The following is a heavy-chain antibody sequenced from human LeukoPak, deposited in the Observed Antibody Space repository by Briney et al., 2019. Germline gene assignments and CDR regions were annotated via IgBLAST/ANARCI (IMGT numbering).Heavy chain of an antibody. CDR1: GGSISSGGSY. Sequence: SETLSLTCTVSGGSISSGGSYWSWIRQHPGRGLEWIGYLFYGGSTYYNPSLKSRVTISVDTSKNQFSLRLAPVTAADTAVYYCTRETSRKGVDCWGQGTLVTVSS. V-gene: IGHV4-31*03. CDR2: LFYGGST. D-gene: IGHD3-16*01. CDR3: TRETSRKGVDC. J-gene: IGHJ4*02.